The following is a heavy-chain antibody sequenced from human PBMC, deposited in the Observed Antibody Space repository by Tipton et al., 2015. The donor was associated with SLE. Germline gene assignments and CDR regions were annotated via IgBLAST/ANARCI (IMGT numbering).Heavy chain of an antibody. J-gene: IGHJ3*02. V-gene: IGHV4-59*11. CDR2: IYYSGST. CDR1: GGSISSHY. Sequence: TLSLTCTVSGGSISSHYWSWIRQPPGKGLEWIGYIYYSGSTNYNPSLKSRVTISVDTSKNQFSLKLSSVTAADTAVYYCARDGLGSGWVGAFEIWGQGTMVPVSS. CDR3: ARDGLGSGWVGAFEI. D-gene: IGHD1-26*01.